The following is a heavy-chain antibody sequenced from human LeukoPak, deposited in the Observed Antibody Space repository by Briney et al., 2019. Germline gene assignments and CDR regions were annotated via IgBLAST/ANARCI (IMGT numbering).Heavy chain of an antibody. V-gene: IGHV1-18*01. CDR1: GYTFSSHG. CDR2: ISGYNGNT. J-gene: IGHJ4*02. CDR3: ARDYCSSTSCYLDY. Sequence: GASVKVSCKASGYTFSSHGFSWVRQAPGQGLEWMGWISGYNGNTNYAQKLQGRVTMTTDTSTRTAYMELRSLRSDDTAVYYCARDYCSSTSCYLDYWGQGTLVTVSS. D-gene: IGHD2-2*01.